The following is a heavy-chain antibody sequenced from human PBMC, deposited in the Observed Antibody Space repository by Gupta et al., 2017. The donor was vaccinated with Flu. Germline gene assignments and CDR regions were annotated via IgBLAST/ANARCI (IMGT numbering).Heavy chain of an antibody. CDR2: VYYSGST. Sequence: QVQLQESGPGLVKTSETLSLSCIVSGDSIRSHYWSWIRQPPGKGLEWIGYVYYSGSTSYNPSLKSRVTISVDTSKNQFSLKLSSVTAADTALYYCARHSRDGYNSFDYWGQGTRVTVSS. J-gene: IGHJ4*02. V-gene: IGHV4-59*08. D-gene: IGHD5-24*01. CDR1: GDSIRSHY. CDR3: ARHSRDGYNSFDY.